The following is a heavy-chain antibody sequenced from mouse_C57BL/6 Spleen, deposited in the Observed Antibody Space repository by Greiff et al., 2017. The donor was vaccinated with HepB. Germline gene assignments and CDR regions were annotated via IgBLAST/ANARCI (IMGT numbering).Heavy chain of an antibody. Sequence: VQLQQSGAELVRPGASVKLSCKASGYTFTDYYINWVKQRPGQGLEWIARIYPGSGNTYYNEKFKGKATLTAEKSSSTAYMQLSSLTSEDSAVYFCARYGNYGYFDVWGTGTTVTVSS. J-gene: IGHJ1*03. CDR1: GYTFTDYY. CDR2: IYPGSGNT. D-gene: IGHD2-1*01. V-gene: IGHV1-76*01. CDR3: ARYGNYGYFDV.